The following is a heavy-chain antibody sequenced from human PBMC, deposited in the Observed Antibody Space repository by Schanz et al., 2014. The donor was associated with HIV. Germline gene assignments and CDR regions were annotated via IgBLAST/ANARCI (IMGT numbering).Heavy chain of an antibody. V-gene: IGHV3-33*03. D-gene: IGHD2-15*01. J-gene: IGHJ4*02. CDR1: GFIFGSHG. CDR2: IWHDGRNK. Sequence: QEQLVESGGGAVQPGGSLKISCTTSGFIFGSHGMHWVRQAPGKGLEWVAVIWHDGRNKNYADSVKGRFTVSRDNSKNTLYLQLDNVRAEDTAVYYCAKEGKPVVVDGPRHWGQGGRGTVSS. CDR3: AKEGKPVVVDGPRH.